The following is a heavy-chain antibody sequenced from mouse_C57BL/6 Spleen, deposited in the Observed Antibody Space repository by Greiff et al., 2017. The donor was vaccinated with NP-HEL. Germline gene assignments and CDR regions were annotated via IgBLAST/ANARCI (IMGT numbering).Heavy chain of an antibody. V-gene: IGHV3-6*01. D-gene: IGHD2-2*01. CDR1: GYSITSGYY. J-gene: IGHJ4*01. CDR3: VYYGYDGYAMDY. CDR2: ISYDGSN. Sequence: EVKLMESGPGLVKPSQSLSLTCSVTGYSITSGYYWNWIRQFPGNKLEWMGYISYDGSNNYNPSLKNRISITRDTSKNQFFLKLNSVTTEDTATYYCVYYGYDGYAMDYWGQGTSVTVSS.